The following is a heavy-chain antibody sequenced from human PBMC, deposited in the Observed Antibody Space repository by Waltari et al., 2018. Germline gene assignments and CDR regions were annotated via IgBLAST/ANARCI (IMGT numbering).Heavy chain of an antibody. Sequence: QVQLVQSGAEVKKPGASVKVSCKASGYTFTSSYMHWVRHALGPGLEWMGIINPSGGSTNYAQKFQGRVTMTRDTSTSTVYMELSSLRSEDTAVYYCARDMVRGTYYYYYYMDVWGKGTTVTVSS. J-gene: IGHJ6*03. CDR2: INPSGGST. CDR3: ARDMVRGTYYYYYYMDV. D-gene: IGHD3-10*01. CDR1: GYTFTSSY. V-gene: IGHV1-46*03.